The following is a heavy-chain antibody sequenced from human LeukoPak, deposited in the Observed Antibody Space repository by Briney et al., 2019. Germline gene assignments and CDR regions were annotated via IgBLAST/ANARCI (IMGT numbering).Heavy chain of an antibody. CDR1: GFTFSSYW. Sequence: PGGSLRLSCAASGFTFSSYWMHWVRQAPGKGLVWVSRINSDGSSTSYADSVKGRFTISRDNAKNTLYLQMNSLRAEDTAVYYCARGGRSSLLFNWFDPWGQGTLVTVSS. J-gene: IGHJ5*02. CDR2: INSDGSST. D-gene: IGHD6-6*01. CDR3: ARGGRSSLLFNWFDP. V-gene: IGHV3-74*01.